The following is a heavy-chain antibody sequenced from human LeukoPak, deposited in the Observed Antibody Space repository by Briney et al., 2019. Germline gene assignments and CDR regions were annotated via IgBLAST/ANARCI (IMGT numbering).Heavy chain of an antibody. V-gene: IGHV4-34*01. D-gene: IGHD2-2*01. CDR3: AYMGGYCSSTSCPPFDY. Sequence: SETLSLTCAVYGGSFSGYYWSWIRQPPGKGLEWIGEINHSGSTNYNPSLKSRVTISVDTSKNQFSLKLSSVTAADTAVYYCAYMGGYCSSTSCPPFDYWGQGTLVTVSS. J-gene: IGHJ4*02. CDR2: INHSGST. CDR1: GGSFSGYY.